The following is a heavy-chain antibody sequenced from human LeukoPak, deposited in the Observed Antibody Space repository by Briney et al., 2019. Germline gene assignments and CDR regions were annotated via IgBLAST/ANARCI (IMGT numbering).Heavy chain of an antibody. D-gene: IGHD1-1*01. CDR1: GGSISNYF. J-gene: IGHJ4*02. Sequence: SETLSLTCSVSGGSISNYFWTWFRQPAGKGLEWIGEINHSGSTNYNPSLKSRVTISVDTSKNQFSLRLSSVTAADTAVYYCASGRAGARNWNPGYWGQGTLVTVSS. CDR3: ASGRAGARNWNPGY. V-gene: IGHV4-34*01. CDR2: INHSGST.